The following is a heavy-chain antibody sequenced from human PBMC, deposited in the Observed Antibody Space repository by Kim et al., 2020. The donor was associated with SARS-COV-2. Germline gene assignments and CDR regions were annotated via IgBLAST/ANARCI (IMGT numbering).Heavy chain of an antibody. CDR3: ARDLTGGDYCSSTSCPFYYGMDV. D-gene: IGHD2-2*01. CDR1: GYTFTGYY. V-gene: IGHV1-2*02. Sequence: ASVKVSCKASGYTFTGYYMHWVRQAPGQGLEWMGWINPNSGGTNYAQKFQGRVTMTRDTSISTAYMELSRLRSDDTAVYYCARDLTGGDYCSSTSCPFYYGMDVWGQGTTVTVSS. CDR2: INPNSGGT. J-gene: IGHJ6*02.